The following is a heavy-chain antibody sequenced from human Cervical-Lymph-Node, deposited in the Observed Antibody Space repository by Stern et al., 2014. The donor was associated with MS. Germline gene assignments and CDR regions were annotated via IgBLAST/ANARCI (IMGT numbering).Heavy chain of an antibody. Sequence: VQLVESGAEVKKPGSSVKVSCKASGDSFNNFDIGWWRQAPGQEPEWLGGVTHLIGRANYAQRLQDRVPFTADQYNNTTSREMSRLTSEDTAIYYCASHQGGVSAFWGQGTLVTVSS. J-gene: IGHJ4*02. CDR2: VTHLIGRA. D-gene: IGHD2-8*01. V-gene: IGHV1-69*01. CDR3: ASHQGGVSAF. CDR1: GDSFNNFD.